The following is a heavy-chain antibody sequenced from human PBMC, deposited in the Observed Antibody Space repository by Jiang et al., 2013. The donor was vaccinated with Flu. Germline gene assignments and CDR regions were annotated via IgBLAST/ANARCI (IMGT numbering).Heavy chain of an antibody. CDR1: GFSLSTYGVG. CDR3: AHVDTTMVGNWYFDL. V-gene: IGHV2-5*02. CDR2: IYWDDDK. D-gene: IGHD5-18*01. J-gene: IGHJ2*01. Sequence: KPTQTLTLTCTFSGFSLSTYGVGVGWIRQPPGKALEWLALIYWDDDKRYSPSLKSRLTITKDTSKNQVVLTMTNMDPVDTATYYCAHVDTTMVGNWYFDLWGRGTLVTVSS.